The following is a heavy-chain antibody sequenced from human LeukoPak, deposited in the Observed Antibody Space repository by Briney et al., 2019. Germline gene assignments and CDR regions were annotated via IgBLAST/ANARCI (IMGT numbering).Heavy chain of an antibody. CDR3: ARVEGRQWLVQGAQYFQH. J-gene: IGHJ1*01. Sequence: ASVKVSCKASGYTFTSYGISWVRQAPGQGLEWMGWISAYNGNTNYAQKLQGRVTMTTDTSTSTAYMELRSLRSDDTAVYYCARVEGRQWLVQGAQYFQHWGQGTLATVTS. CDR2: ISAYNGNT. CDR1: GYTFTSYG. V-gene: IGHV1-18*01. D-gene: IGHD6-19*01.